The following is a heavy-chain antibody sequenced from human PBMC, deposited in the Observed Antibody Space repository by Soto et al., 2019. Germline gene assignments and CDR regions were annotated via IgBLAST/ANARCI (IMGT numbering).Heavy chain of an antibody. V-gene: IGHV1-69*13. Sequence: SVKASCNASGGNFSSYAISWVRKPPAQGFEWLGGIISIFHTANYAQKSQGRVTITEDESTSTAYMELSSLRSEDTAVYYCARLGDVDTAMVGAFDIWGQGTMVTVSS. CDR2: IISIFHTA. CDR1: GGNFSSYA. D-gene: IGHD5-18*01. J-gene: IGHJ3*02. CDR3: ARLGDVDTAMVGAFDI.